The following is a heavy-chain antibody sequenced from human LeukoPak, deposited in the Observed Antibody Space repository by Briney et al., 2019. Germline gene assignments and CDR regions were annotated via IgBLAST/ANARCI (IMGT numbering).Heavy chain of an antibody. CDR1: GFTFSNYA. Sequence: GGSLRLSCAASGFTFSNYAMSWVRQAPGKGLEWVSGINGGGGGGTFHADSVRGRFTISRDNSKNTLCLQMSSLRAEDTAVYYCAASLPNIVVVPAAKGPFGSWGQGTLVTVSP. D-gene: IGHD2-2*01. V-gene: IGHV3-23*01. CDR2: INGGGGGGT. CDR3: AASLPNIVVVPAAKGPFGS. J-gene: IGHJ5*02.